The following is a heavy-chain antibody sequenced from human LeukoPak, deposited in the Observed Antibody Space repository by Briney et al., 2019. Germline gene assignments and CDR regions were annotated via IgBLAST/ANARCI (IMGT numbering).Heavy chain of an antibody. CDR1: GFTVSSNH. CDR3: ARTAGSGWPGIFDY. J-gene: IGHJ4*02. CDR2: IYNDGNT. D-gene: IGHD6-19*01. V-gene: IGHV3-53*01. Sequence: GGSLRLSCAVSGFTVSSNHMSWVRQAPGKGLEWVSVIYNDGNTYYTDSVKGRFTISRDNSKNTVFLQMNSLRAEDTAMYYCARTAGSGWPGIFDYSGPRTLVTVSS.